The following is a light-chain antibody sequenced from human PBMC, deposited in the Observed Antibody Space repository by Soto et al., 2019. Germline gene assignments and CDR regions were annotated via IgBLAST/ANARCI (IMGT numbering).Light chain of an antibody. CDR1: QTVSRN. V-gene: IGKV3-15*01. J-gene: IGKJ1*01. Sequence: EVVMTQSPATLSVSPGERATLSCRASQTVSRNLAWYQQKPGQAPRLLIYDISNRATGVPARLSGSGSETEFTLTIRSLQSEDFAVYYCQQRSTWPTFGQGTKVDIK. CDR2: DIS. CDR3: QQRSTWPT.